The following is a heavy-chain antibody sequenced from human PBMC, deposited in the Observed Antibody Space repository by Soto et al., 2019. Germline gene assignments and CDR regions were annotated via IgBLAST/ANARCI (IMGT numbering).Heavy chain of an antibody. CDR2: IYSAGST. CDR1: GLTVSSSY. CDR3: AKNQGVELVPLATVDWFDP. Sequence: GGSLRLSCAASGLTVSSSYMSWVRQAPGKGLQWVSVIYSAGSTYYANSVKGRFTISRDISTNMVYLQMSSLTDEDTAVYYCAKNQGVELVPLATVDWFDPWGQGSVVIVSS. V-gene: IGHV3-53*01. D-gene: IGHD1-26*01. J-gene: IGHJ5*02.